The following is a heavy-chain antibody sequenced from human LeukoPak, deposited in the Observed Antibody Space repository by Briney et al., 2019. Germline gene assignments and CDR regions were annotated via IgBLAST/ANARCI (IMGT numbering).Heavy chain of an antibody. J-gene: IGHJ4*02. D-gene: IGHD1-1*01. CDR2: IYWDDHK. Sequence: SGPTLVNPTQTLTLTCTFSGFSVRTGGGGVGWIRQPPGQALEWLALIYWDDHKRYSPSLKSTLTITKDTSKNLVVLTMINMDPVDTATYYCAHGTTSSPVDYWGQGTLATVSS. CDR1: GFSVRTGGGG. CDR3: AHGTTSSPVDY. V-gene: IGHV2-5*02.